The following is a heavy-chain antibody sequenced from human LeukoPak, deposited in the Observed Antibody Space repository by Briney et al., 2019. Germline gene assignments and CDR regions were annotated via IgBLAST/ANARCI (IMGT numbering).Heavy chain of an antibody. CDR3: ARVLAAAGQTYYYYYMDV. Sequence: GGSLRLSCAASGFTFSNYEMNWVRQAPGKGLEWVSYISSSGSTIYYGDSVKGRFTISRDNSKNTLYLQMNSLRAEDTAVYYCARVLAAAGQTYYYYYMDVWGKGTTVTISS. V-gene: IGHV3-48*03. CDR2: ISSSGSTI. J-gene: IGHJ6*03. D-gene: IGHD6-13*01. CDR1: GFTFSNYE.